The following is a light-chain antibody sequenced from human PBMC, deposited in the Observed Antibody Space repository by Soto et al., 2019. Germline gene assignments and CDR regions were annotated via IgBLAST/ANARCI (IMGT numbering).Light chain of an antibody. CDR1: SSDVGSHNY. J-gene: IGLJ3*02. CDR3: CSYAGSYTWV. Sequence: QSALTQPASVSGSPGQSITVSCTGTSSDVGSHNYVSWYQQHPGKAPKLMIYEVSNRPSGISNRFSGSKSGNTASLTISGLQAEDEADYYCCSYAGSYTWVFGGGTKLTVL. V-gene: IGLV2-14*01. CDR2: EVS.